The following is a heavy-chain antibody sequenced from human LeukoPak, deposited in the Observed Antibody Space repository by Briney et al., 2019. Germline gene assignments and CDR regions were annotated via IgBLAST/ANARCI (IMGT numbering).Heavy chain of an antibody. D-gene: IGHD2-2*02. CDR2: ISAYNGNT. CDR1: GYTFTNYA. CDR3: ARGPYCSSTTCNRGTFDI. Sequence: ASVKVSCKASGYTFTNYAISWVRQAPGQGLEWMGWISAYNGNTNYAQNIQGRVTMTTDTSTSTAYMELRSLRSDDTAVYYCARGPYCSSTTCNRGTFDIWGQGTLVTVSS. V-gene: IGHV1-18*01. J-gene: IGHJ3*02.